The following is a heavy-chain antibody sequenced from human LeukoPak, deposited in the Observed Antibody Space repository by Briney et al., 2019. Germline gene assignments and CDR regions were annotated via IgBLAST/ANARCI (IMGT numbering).Heavy chain of an antibody. D-gene: IGHD6-13*01. CDR3: AKSGYSSIPADY. Sequence: GSLRLSCAASGFTFTNHWMHWVRQVPGKGLVWVSRIRPDGVETNHADSVKGRFTTSRDNAKNSLYLQMNSLRAEDTAVYYCAKSGYSSIPADYWGQGTLVTVSS. J-gene: IGHJ4*02. CDR1: GFTFTNHW. CDR2: IRPDGVET. V-gene: IGHV3-74*01.